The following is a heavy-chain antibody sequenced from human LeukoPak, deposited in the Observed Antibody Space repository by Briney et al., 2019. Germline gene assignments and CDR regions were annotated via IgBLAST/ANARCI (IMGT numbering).Heavy chain of an antibody. V-gene: IGHV4-59*02. Sequence: PSETLSLTCTVSGASVTDYYGSWIRQSPGKGLEWISYIHHSGNSDYNPSLRSRVTTSLDTSKDQSSLNLISVTAADTAVYYCTRGHWGLQSWSQGTLVTVSS. J-gene: IGHJ5*02. D-gene: IGHD7-27*01. CDR1: GASVTDYY. CDR3: TRGHWGLQS. CDR2: IHHSGNS.